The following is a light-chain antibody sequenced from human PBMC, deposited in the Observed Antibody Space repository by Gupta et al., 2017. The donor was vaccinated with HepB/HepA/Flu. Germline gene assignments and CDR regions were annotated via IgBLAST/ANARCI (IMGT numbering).Light chain of an antibody. V-gene: IGLV2-11*01. Sequence: QSALTQPRSVSGSPGQSVTISCTGTSRDVGAYNYVSWYQQPPGKAPKLMIYDVTKRPSGVPGRFSGSKAGNTASPTISGPQGEGEADYYVGSNAGSYTLVFGGGTKLTVL. CDR1: SRDVGAYNY. CDR3: GSNAGSYTLV. J-gene: IGLJ3*02. CDR2: DVT.